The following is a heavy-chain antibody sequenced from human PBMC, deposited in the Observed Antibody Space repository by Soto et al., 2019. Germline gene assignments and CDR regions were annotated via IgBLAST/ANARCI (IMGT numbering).Heavy chain of an antibody. J-gene: IGHJ4*02. D-gene: IGHD6-19*01. V-gene: IGHV3-30*18. CDR1: EVTFSDYA. CDR2: VSHDGRNT. Sequence: GGSLSLSSAASEVTFSDYAMHWVRQAPGKGLEWVAVVSHDGRNTHYADSVKGRFTISRDSSKNTVSLEMTSLRAEDTAVYYCAKGGRQWLVTSDFNYWGQGALVTVSS. CDR3: AKGGRQWLVTSDFNY.